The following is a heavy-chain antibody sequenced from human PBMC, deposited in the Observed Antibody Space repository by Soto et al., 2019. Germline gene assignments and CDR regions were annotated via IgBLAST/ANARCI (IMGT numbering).Heavy chain of an antibody. J-gene: IGHJ2*01. D-gene: IGHD2-15*01. CDR2: IYYSGST. V-gene: IGHV4-30-4*01. CDR3: ARGGGRSDWNFHL. CDR1: GGSISSGDYY. Sequence: QVQLQESGPGLVKPSQTLSLTWTVSGGSISSGDYYWSWIRQPPGKGLEWIGYIYYSGSTYYNPSLRSRVTISVDTSKSQFSLKLSSVTSADRAVYYCARGGGRSDWNFHLWGRGTLVTVSS.